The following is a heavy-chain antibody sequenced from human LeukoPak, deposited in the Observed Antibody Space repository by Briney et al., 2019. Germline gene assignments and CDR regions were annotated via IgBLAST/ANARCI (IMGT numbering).Heavy chain of an antibody. J-gene: IGHJ3*02. CDR2: IKQDGSEK. CDR3: ARVPGYYDSSGYYYVVDAFDI. CDR1: GFTFTNYW. V-gene: IGHV3-7*01. D-gene: IGHD3-22*01. Sequence: GGSLRLSCAASGFTFTNYWMSWVRQAPGKGLEWVANIKQDGSEKYYVDSVKGRFTISRDNAKNSLYLQMNSLRAEDTAVYYCARVPGYYDSSGYYYVVDAFDIWGQGTMVTVSS.